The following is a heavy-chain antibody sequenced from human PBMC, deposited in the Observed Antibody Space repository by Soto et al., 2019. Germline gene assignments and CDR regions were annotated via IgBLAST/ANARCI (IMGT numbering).Heavy chain of an antibody. CDR2: TYHSGTT. V-gene: IGHV4-4*02. CDR1: GDSINNSHW. CDR3: AREVNSSPARGPNWFDP. J-gene: IGHJ5*02. D-gene: IGHD6-13*01. Sequence: QVQLQESGPGLVQPSGTLSLTCAVSGDSINNSHWWSWVRQTPVKGLEWIGETYHSGTTNYNPSLKTRVTISIDKSTNQFSLKMNSLTAADTAVYYCAREVNSSPARGPNWFDPWGQGTLVTVSS.